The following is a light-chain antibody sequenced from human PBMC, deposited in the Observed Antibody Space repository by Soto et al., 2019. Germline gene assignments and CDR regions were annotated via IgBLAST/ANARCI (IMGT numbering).Light chain of an antibody. CDR1: QSVSSSY. CDR3: QQYGSSPLT. CDR2: GAS. Sequence: EIVLTQSPGALSLSPGERATLSCGASQSVSSSYLAWYQQKPGQAPRLLIYGASTRATGIPDRFSGSGSVTYFILTISRLEPEDFAVYYCQQYGSSPLTFGQGTKVEIK. V-gene: IGKV3-20*01. J-gene: IGKJ1*01.